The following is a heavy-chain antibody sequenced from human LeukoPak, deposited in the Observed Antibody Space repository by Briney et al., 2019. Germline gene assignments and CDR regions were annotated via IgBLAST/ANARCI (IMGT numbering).Heavy chain of an antibody. CDR1: GYTFTGYY. CDR2: MNPNSGNT. D-gene: IGHD4-17*01. Sequence: ASVKVSCKASGYTFTGYYMHWVRQAPGQGLEWMGWMNPNSGNTGYAQKFQGRVTTTRNTSISTAYMELSSLRSEDTAVYYCARMTTVIGDDYWGQGTLVTVSS. V-gene: IGHV1-8*02. CDR3: ARMTTVIGDDY. J-gene: IGHJ4*02.